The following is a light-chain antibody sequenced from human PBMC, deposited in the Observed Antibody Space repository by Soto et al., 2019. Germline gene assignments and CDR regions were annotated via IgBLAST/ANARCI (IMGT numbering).Light chain of an antibody. Sequence: QSVLTQPASVSGSPGQSITISCTGTSSDVGSYNLVSWYQQHPGKAPKLMIYEGSKRPSGVSNRFSGSKSGNTASLTISGLQAVDEADYYCCSYAGSSTWVFGGGTKVTVL. CDR1: SSDVGSYNL. CDR3: CSYAGSSTWV. J-gene: IGLJ3*02. V-gene: IGLV2-23*01. CDR2: EGS.